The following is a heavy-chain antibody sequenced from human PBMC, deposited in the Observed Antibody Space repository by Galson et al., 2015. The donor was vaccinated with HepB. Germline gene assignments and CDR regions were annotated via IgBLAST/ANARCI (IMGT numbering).Heavy chain of an antibody. V-gene: IGHV4-61*01. J-gene: IGHJ4*02. CDR1: GGPISSGSHY. CDR3: ARGFGARIQALDS. D-gene: IGHD3-10*01. Sequence: ETLSLTCTVSGGPISSGSHYWIWVRQPPGKRLEWIGYIFYSGSTNFNPSLRSRVTMSVDTSKRQFSLSLHSVTAADTAVYYCARGFGARIQALDSWGQGTLVTVSS. CDR2: IFYSGST.